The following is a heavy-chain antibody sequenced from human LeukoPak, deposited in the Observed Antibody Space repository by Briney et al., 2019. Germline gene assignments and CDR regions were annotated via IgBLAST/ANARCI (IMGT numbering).Heavy chain of an antibody. D-gene: IGHD2-15*01. Sequence: SETLSLTCVVSGGSLRSANWWTWVRQPPGKGLEWIGEIYHGGTTNYNPSLKSRVTLSVDESKNQFSLRLSSVTAADTAVYYCVNLEYCSGETCYSVYWGQGTLVTVSS. CDR2: IYHGGTT. V-gene: IGHV4-4*02. CDR3: VNLEYCSGETCYSVY. J-gene: IGHJ4*02. CDR1: GGSLRSANW.